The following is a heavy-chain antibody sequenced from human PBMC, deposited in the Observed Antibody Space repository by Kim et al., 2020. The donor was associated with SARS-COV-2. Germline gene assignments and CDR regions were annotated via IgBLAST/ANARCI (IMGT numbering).Heavy chain of an antibody. CDR3: ARDRNDYGAALFDY. V-gene: IGHV3-48*02. Sequence: AGSVKGRFTISRDHAKNSLYLQMNSLRDEDTAVYYCARDRNDYGAALFDYWGQGTLVTVSS. D-gene: IGHD4-17*01. J-gene: IGHJ4*02.